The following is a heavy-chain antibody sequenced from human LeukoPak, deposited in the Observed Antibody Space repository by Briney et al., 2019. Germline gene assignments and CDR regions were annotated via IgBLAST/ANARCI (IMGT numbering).Heavy chain of an antibody. Sequence: GGSLRLSCAASGFTFSSYAMSWVRQAPGKGLEWVSAISGSGGSTYYADSVKGRFTISRDNSKSTLYLQMNSLRAEDTAVYYCARLARDYYDSSGYLAFDIWGQGTMVTVSS. J-gene: IGHJ3*02. D-gene: IGHD3-22*01. CDR2: ISGSGGST. CDR3: ARLARDYYDSSGYLAFDI. V-gene: IGHV3-23*01. CDR1: GFTFSSYA.